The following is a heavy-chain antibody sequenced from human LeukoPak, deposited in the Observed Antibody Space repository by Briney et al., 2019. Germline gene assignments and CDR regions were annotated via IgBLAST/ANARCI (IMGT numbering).Heavy chain of an antibody. CDR1: GFTFSSYT. J-gene: IGHJ4*02. V-gene: IGHV3-21*01. D-gene: IGHD3-10*01. CDR2: ISSSSSYI. CDR3: AKEHTVLLWFGESNFDY. Sequence: GGSLRLSCAASGFTFSSYTMNWVRQAPGKGLEWVSSISSSSSYIYYADSVKGRFTISRDNAKNSLYLQMNSLRAEDTAVYYCAKEHTVLLWFGESNFDYWGQGTLVTVSS.